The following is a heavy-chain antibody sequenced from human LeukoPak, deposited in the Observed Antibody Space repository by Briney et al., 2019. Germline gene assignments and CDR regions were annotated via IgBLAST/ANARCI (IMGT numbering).Heavy chain of an antibody. CDR3: ATTSYFYGMAV. J-gene: IGHJ6*02. Sequence: GGSLRLSCAASGFTFSDYWMSWVRQAPGKGLEWVAKIKQDGSEEHYVDSVAGRFTISRDNAKNSPFLQMHSLRAEDTAVYYCATTSYFYGMAVWGQGTTVTVSS. V-gene: IGHV3-7*01. CDR1: GFTFSDYW. D-gene: IGHD2-21*01. CDR2: IKQDGSEE.